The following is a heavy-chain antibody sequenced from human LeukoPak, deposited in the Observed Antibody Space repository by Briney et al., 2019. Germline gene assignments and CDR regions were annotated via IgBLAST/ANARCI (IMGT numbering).Heavy chain of an antibody. D-gene: IGHD3-22*01. J-gene: IGHJ3*02. CDR3: AGFFYDNSGDAFDI. V-gene: IGHV1-69*01. CDR1: GGSFTFTSHA. Sequence: GSSVKVSCKASGGSFTFTSHAISWVRQAPGQGLEWMGGLIPIYGSANYAQKFQGRLTITSDESTRTVYMELSSLRPEASAVHYCAGFFYDNSGDAFDIWGQGTMVTVSS. CDR2: LIPIYGSA.